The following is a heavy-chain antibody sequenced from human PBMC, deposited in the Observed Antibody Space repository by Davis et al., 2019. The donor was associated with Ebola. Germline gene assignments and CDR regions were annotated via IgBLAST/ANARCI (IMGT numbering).Heavy chain of an antibody. CDR3: ARGLFWSGLDV. CDR1: GASMTSAHY. J-gene: IGHJ6*02. V-gene: IGHV4-59*11. D-gene: IGHD1-1*01. Sequence: MPSETLSFTCAVSGASMTSAHYWSWIRQPPGKGLEWIGYIYYSGSTNYNPSLKSRVTISVDTSKNQFSLKLSSVTAADTAVYYCARGLFWSGLDVWGQGTTVTVSS. CDR2: IYYSGST.